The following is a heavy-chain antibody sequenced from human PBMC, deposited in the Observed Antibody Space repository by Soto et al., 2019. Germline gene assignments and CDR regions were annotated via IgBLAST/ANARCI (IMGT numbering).Heavy chain of an antibody. CDR1: GFSFSSYG. Sequence: GGSLRLSCAASGFSFSSYGMHWVRQAPGKGLEWVAMISYDGTDEYYADSVKGRFTISRDNSKNAVYLQINSLRAEDTAVYYCANRATDWNDHFDCWGQGTLVTVCS. D-gene: IGHD1-1*01. V-gene: IGHV3-30*18. J-gene: IGHJ4*02. CDR2: ISYDGTDE. CDR3: ANRATDWNDHFDC.